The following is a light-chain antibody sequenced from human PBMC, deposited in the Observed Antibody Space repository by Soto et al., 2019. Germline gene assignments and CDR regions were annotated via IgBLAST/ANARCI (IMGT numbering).Light chain of an antibody. V-gene: IGLV2-14*03. Sequence: QSVLTQDASVSGSPGQSITISCTGTSSDVGGYNYVSWYQHHPGKAPKLMIYDVFTRPSGVSNRFSGSKSGNTASLTISALQAEDEADYYCTSMNSTTTYVFGSGTKVTV. CDR3: TSMNSTTTYV. CDR2: DVF. J-gene: IGLJ1*01. CDR1: SSDVGGYNY.